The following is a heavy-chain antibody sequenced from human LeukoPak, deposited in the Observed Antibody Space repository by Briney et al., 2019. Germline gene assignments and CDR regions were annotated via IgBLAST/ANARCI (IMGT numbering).Heavy chain of an antibody. D-gene: IGHD3-9*01. J-gene: IGHJ4*02. Sequence: PSETLSLTCTVSGGSISSYYWSWIRQPPGKGLEWIGYIYYSGSTNYNPSLKSRVTISVDTSKNQFSLKLSSVTAADTAVYYCARHSRYFDWLLSFDYWGQGTLVTVSS. CDR1: GGSISSYY. CDR3: ARHSRYFDWLLSFDY. V-gene: IGHV4-59*08. CDR2: IYYSGST.